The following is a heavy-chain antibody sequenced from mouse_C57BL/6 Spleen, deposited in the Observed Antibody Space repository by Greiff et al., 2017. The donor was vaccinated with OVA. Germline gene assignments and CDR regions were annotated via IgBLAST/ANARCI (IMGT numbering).Heavy chain of an antibody. V-gene: IGHV1-61*01. CDR3: ASSPYYYGSSGGAMDY. J-gene: IGHJ4*01. Sequence: QVQLQQPGAELVRPGSSVKLSCKASGYTFTSYWMDWVKQRPGQGLEWIGNIYPSDSETHYNQKFKDKATLTVDKSSSTAYMQLSSLTSEDSAVYYCASSPYYYGSSGGAMDYWGQGTSVTVSS. D-gene: IGHD1-1*01. CDR2: IYPSDSET. CDR1: GYTFTSYW.